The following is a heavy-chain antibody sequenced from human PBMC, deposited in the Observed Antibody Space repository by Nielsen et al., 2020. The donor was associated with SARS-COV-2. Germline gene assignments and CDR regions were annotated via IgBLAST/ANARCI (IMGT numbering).Heavy chain of an antibody. CDR3: AKEESKKIAVAGDY. D-gene: IGHD6-19*01. J-gene: IGHJ4*02. CDR2: IKQDGSEK. Sequence: GGSLRLSCAASGFTFSSYWMSWVRQAPGKGLEWVANIKQDGSEKYYVDSVKGRFTISRDNAKNSLYLQMNSLRAEDTAVYYCAKEESKKIAVAGDYWGQGTLVTVSS. CDR1: GFTFSSYW. V-gene: IGHV3-7*03.